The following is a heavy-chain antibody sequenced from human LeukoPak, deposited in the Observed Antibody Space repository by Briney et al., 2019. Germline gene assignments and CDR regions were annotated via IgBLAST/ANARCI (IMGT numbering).Heavy chain of an antibody. CDR3: ARDSSGPPKVGGAPPSWFDP. CDR1: GGSISSYY. V-gene: IGHV4-4*07. J-gene: IGHJ5*02. Sequence: SETLSLTCTVSGGSISSYYWSWIRQAAGKGLEWIGRIYTSGSTNYNPSLKSRVTMSVDTSKNQFSLKLSSVTAADTAVYYCARDSSGPPKVGGAPPSWFDPWGQGTLVTVSS. D-gene: IGHD1-26*01. CDR2: IYTSGST.